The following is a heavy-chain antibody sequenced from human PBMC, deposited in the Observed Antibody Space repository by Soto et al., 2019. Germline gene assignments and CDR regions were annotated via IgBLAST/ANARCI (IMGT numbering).Heavy chain of an antibody. V-gene: IGHV3-74*01. J-gene: IGHJ6*02. CDR1: EFTFNNYW. Sequence: VQLVESGGGLVQPGGSLRLSCAASEFTFNNYWMHWVRQVPGKGLAWVSRINTDGNTTNYADSVMGRLTISRDNADNTVYLQMNSLRAEDTAVYYCASGIYVKYGLDVWGQGATATFS. CDR3: ASGIYVKYGLDV. D-gene: IGHD1-20*01. CDR2: INTDGNTT.